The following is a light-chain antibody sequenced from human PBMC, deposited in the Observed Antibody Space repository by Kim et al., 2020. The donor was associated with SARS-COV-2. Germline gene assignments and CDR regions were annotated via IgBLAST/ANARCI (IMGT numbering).Light chain of an antibody. J-gene: IGKJ1*01. CDR1: QTVHDF. Sequence: SASVGDRVTITCRESQTVHDFVHWYQQKPGKAPKLLIYHTLTLQSGVPLRFSGSRSGTEFTLTISSLQSEDFATYYCQQSFFLWTFGQGTKVDIK. V-gene: IGKV1-39*01. CDR2: HTL. CDR3: QQSFFLWT.